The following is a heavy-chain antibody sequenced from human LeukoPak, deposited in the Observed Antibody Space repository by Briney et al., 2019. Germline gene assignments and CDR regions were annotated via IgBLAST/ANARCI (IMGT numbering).Heavy chain of an antibody. J-gene: IGHJ4*02. D-gene: IGHD6-19*01. Sequence: GGSLRLSCAASGFTFSSYSMNRVRQAPGKGLEWVSSISSSSSYIYYADSVKGRFTISRDNAKNSLYLQMNSLRAEDTAVYYCARAGSSGWYASGYWGQGTLVTVSS. CDR2: ISSSSSYI. V-gene: IGHV3-21*01. CDR1: GFTFSSYS. CDR3: ARAGSSGWYASGY.